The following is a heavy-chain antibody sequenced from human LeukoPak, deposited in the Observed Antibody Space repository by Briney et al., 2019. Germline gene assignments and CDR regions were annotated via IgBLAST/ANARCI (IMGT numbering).Heavy chain of an antibody. CDR2: ISYDGSNK. CDR1: GFTFSSYA. Sequence: GGSLRLSCAASGFTFSSYAMHWVRQAPGKGLEWVAVISYDGSNKYYADSVKGRFTISRDNSKNTLYLQMNSLRAEDTAVYYCARDSSGPFDYWGQGTLVTVSS. D-gene: IGHD6-19*01. CDR3: ARDSSGPFDY. J-gene: IGHJ4*02. V-gene: IGHV3-30-3*01.